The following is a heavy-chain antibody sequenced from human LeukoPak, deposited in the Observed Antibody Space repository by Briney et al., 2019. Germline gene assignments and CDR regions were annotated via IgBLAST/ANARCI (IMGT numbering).Heavy chain of an antibody. J-gene: IGHJ4*02. Sequence: SSETLSLTCAVSGYSISSGYYWGWIRQPPGKGLEWIGSIYHSGSTYYNPSLKSRVTISVDTSKNQFSLKLSSVTAADTAVYYCARFRLWLHDIDYWGQGTLATVSS. CDR2: IYHSGST. V-gene: IGHV4-38-2*01. D-gene: IGHD5-18*01. CDR3: ARFRLWLHDIDY. CDR1: GYSISSGYY.